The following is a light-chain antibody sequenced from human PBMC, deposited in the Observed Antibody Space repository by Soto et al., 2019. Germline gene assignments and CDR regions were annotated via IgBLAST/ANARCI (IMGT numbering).Light chain of an antibody. CDR1: SSDVGGYNY. Sequence: QSVLTQPASVSGSPGQSITISCTGASSDVGGYNYVSWYQQNPGKAPKLMIYEVTNRPSGVSNRFSGSKSGNTASLTISGLQAEDEADYYCSSYTSSSTRVFGTGTKSPS. CDR3: SSYTSSSTRV. J-gene: IGLJ1*01. V-gene: IGLV2-14*01. CDR2: EVT.